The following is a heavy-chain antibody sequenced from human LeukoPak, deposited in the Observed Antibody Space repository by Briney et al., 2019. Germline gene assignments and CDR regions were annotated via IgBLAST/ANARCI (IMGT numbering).Heavy chain of an antibody. CDR3: ARVGDYRGYTYDTKLDY. D-gene: IGHD5-18*01. Sequence: GGSLRLSSAASGFTFSSYAMHWVRQAPGKGLEWVAVISYDGSNKYYADSMKGRFTISRDNSKNTLFLQMNSLRAEDTAVYYCARVGDYRGYTYDTKLDYWGQGTLVTVSS. CDR1: GFTFSSYA. J-gene: IGHJ4*02. CDR2: ISYDGSNK. V-gene: IGHV3-30*04.